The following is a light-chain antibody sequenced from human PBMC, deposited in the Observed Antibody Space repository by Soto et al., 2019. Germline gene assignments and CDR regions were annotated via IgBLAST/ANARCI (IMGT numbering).Light chain of an antibody. V-gene: IGKV3-20*01. CDR3: QQYVGSPRT. J-gene: IGKJ1*01. CDR1: QSVSSNF. CDR2: GAS. Sequence: EIVLTQSPGTLSLSPGERATLSCRASQSVSSNFLAWYQQKPGQAPRLLIYGASSRATGLPDRFSGSGSGTDFPRTISRLEPEDFAVYYCQQYVGSPRTFGQGTKVEIK.